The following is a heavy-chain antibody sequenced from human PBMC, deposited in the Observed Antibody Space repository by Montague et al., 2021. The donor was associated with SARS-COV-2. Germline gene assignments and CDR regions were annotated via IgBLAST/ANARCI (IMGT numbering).Heavy chain of an antibody. CDR1: GGSISTTSYY. CDR3: ASDFKNSYAIDV. Sequence: SETLSLTCTVSGGSISTTSYYWGWIRQPPGKGLEWIASILYSGTTYYNPSLRSRVTISVQTSKNQFSLTVASVTAADTAIYYCASDFKNSYAIDVWGQGTTVIVSS. V-gene: IGHV4-39*07. J-gene: IGHJ6*02. CDR2: ILYSGTT.